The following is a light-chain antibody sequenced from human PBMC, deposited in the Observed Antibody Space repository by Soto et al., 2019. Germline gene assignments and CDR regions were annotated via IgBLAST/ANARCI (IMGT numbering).Light chain of an antibody. Sequence: EYVLTEYPSTLSLSSGGKATPSPRASQSVSSGYLAWYQQRPGQAPRLLIYGASNRATGIPDRFSGSGSGTDFTLTISRLEPEDFAVYYCQDYGSSRTFGEGTKV. J-gene: IGKJ1*01. CDR3: QDYGSSRT. CDR1: QSVSSGY. V-gene: IGKV3-20*01. CDR2: GAS.